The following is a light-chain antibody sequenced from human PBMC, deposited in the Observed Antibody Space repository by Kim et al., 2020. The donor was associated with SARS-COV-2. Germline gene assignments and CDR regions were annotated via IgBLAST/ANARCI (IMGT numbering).Light chain of an antibody. CDR1: QSVTTS. Sequence: LSPGERATLSCRASQSVTTSLAWYQQKPGRAPRLLIYSASNRATGIPARFSGSGSETDFTLTISSLESEDFAVYYCQQHDDWPRTFGGGTKVDIK. CDR2: SAS. CDR3: QQHDDWPRT. J-gene: IGKJ4*02. V-gene: IGKV3-11*01.